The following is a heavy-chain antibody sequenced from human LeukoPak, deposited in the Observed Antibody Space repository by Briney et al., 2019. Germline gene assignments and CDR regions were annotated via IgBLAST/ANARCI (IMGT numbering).Heavy chain of an antibody. J-gene: IGHJ4*02. V-gene: IGHV4-34*01. CDR3: ARRGKRIAAAGMGGFDY. CDR2: INHSGST. Sequence: SETLSLTCTVSGGSISSYYWSWIRQPPGKGLEWIGEINHSGSTNYNPSLKSRVTISVDTSKNQFSLKLSSVTAADTAVYYCARRGKRIAAAGMGGFDYWGQGTLVTVSS. CDR1: GGSISSYY. D-gene: IGHD6-13*01.